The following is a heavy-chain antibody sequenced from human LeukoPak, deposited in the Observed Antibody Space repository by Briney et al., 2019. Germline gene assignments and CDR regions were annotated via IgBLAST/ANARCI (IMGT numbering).Heavy chain of an antibody. J-gene: IGHJ4*02. V-gene: IGHV4-59*12. Sequence: KSSETLSLTCTVSGGSISSYYWSWIRQPPGKGLEWIGYIYYSGSTNYNPSLKSRVTISVDKSKNQFSLKLSSVTAADTAVYYCARGVDYYDSSGYPGEGILYFDYWGQGTLVTVSS. CDR1: GGSISSYY. CDR3: ARGVDYYDSSGYPGEGILYFDY. D-gene: IGHD3-22*01. CDR2: IYYSGST.